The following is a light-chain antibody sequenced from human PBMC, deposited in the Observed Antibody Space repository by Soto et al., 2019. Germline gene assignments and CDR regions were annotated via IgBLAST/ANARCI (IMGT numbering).Light chain of an antibody. J-gene: IGKJ1*01. V-gene: IGKV3-20*01. CDR3: QQYGSSPWT. CDR2: TAS. CDR1: QSVDSSY. Sequence: EIVLTQSPGTLSLSPGERATLSCRASQSVDSSYLAWYQQKPGQAPRLLIYTASTRATGIPDRFSGSGSGTDFTLTISRLEPEDFVVYYCQQYGSSPWTFGQGTKVEI.